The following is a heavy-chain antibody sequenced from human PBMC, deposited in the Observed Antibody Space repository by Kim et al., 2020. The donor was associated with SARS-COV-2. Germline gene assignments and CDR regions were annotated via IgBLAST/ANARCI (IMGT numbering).Heavy chain of an antibody. J-gene: IGHJ6*02. D-gene: IGHD3-9*01. CDR1: GFTFSNAW. V-gene: IGHV3-15*01. CDR3: TTHLISYDILTGYPVVSLCGMDV. CDR2: IKSKTDGGTT. Sequence: GGSLRLSCAASGFTFSNAWMSWVRQAPGKGLEWVGRIKSKTDGGTTDYAAPVKGRFTISRDDSKNTLYLQMNSLKTEDTAVYYCTTHLISYDILTGYPVVSLCGMDVWGQGTTVTVSS.